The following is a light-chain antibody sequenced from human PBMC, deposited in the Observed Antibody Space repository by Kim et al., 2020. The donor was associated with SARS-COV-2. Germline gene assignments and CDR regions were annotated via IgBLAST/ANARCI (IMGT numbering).Light chain of an antibody. CDR3: QQSSSLPYT. V-gene: IGKV1D-12*01. Sequence: SASVGDRVTITCRASQNINNWLAWYQQKPGKAPKLLIFDASTLQTGVPSRFSGSGFGTDFTLTISSLQSDDFATYFCQQSSSLPYTLGQGTKLEI. J-gene: IGKJ2*01. CDR1: QNINNW. CDR2: DAS.